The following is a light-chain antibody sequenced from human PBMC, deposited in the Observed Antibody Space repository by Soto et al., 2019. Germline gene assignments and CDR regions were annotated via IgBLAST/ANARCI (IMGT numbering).Light chain of an antibody. CDR3: QQYNNWPPYT. CDR1: QSVSSN. Sequence: EIVMTQSPATLSVSPGERATLSCRASQSVSSNLAWYQQKPGQAPRLLIYGASTRATGIPARFSGSGSGTEFTLTISSLQCEDCAVYYYQQYNNWPPYTFGQGTKLEIK. J-gene: IGKJ2*01. V-gene: IGKV3-15*01. CDR2: GAS.